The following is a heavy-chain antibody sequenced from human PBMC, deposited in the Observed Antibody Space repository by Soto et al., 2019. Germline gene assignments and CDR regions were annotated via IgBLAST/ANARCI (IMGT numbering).Heavy chain of an antibody. V-gene: IGHV3-48*01. CDR3: ARGESAANYYYYYMDF. Sequence: PGGSLRLSCAASGFAFITDNMNWVLQAPGKGLEWISFSTSSNSNIYYADSVKGRFTISRDNAKSSLFLQMNSLRPEDTAVYYCARGESAANYYYYYMDFWGKGTMVTVSS. D-gene: IGHD2-2*01. J-gene: IGHJ6*03. CDR2: STSSNSNI. CDR1: GFAFITDN.